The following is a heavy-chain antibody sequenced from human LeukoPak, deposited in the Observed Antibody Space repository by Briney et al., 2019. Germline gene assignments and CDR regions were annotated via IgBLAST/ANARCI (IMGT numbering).Heavy chain of an antibody. Sequence: PGGSLRLSCAASGFTSSSYWMHWVRQAPGKGLVWVSRINSDGSSTSYADSVKGRFTISRDNAKNTLYLQMNSLRAEDTAVYYCARDVYGSGSYYYYYYGMDVWGQGTTVTVSS. CDR1: GFTSSSYW. CDR2: INSDGSST. J-gene: IGHJ6*02. CDR3: ARDVYGSGSYYYYYYGMDV. V-gene: IGHV3-74*01. D-gene: IGHD3-10*01.